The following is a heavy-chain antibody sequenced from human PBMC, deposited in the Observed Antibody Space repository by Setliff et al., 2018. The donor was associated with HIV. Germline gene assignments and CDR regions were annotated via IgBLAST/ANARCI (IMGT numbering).Heavy chain of an antibody. CDR2: IYYSGTT. CDR3: ALDPGYRRDY. CDR1: GGSISSHY. J-gene: IGHJ4*02. D-gene: IGHD5-12*01. Sequence: SETLSLTCTVSGGSISSHYWIWIRQPPGKGLEWIGSIYYSGTTYYNPSLKSRVTISVDTSKNQFSLNLSSVTAADTAVYYCALDPGYRRDYWGQGTLVTVSS. V-gene: IGHV4-39*01.